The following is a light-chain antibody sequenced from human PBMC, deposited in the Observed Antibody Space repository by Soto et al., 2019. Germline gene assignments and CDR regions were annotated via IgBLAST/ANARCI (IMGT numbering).Light chain of an antibody. CDR2: GAS. Sequence: EVVLTQSPGTLSLSLGETATLSCRASQTISSNYLAWYQQKPGQAPRLLIYGASSRATGIPDRFTGSWSGTDFTLTISGLEPEDFAVYSCQQYGSSPLTFGGGTTVEIK. V-gene: IGKV3-20*01. CDR1: QTISSNY. CDR3: QQYGSSPLT. J-gene: IGKJ4*01.